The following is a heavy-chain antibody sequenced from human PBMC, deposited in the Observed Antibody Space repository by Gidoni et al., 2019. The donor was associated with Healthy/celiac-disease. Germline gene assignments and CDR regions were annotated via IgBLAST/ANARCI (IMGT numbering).Heavy chain of an antibody. CDR1: GFTFSDYY. J-gene: IGHJ6*03. Sequence: QVQLVESGGGLVKPGGSLRLSCAASGFTFSDYYMSWIRQAPGKGLEWVSYISSSSSYTNYADSVKGRFTISRDNAKNSLYLQMNSLRAEDTAVYYCARDPWGGFWSGYYYYYYMDVWGKGTTVTVSS. CDR3: ARDPWGGFWSGYYYYYYMDV. D-gene: IGHD3-3*01. CDR2: ISSSSSYT. V-gene: IGHV3-11*06.